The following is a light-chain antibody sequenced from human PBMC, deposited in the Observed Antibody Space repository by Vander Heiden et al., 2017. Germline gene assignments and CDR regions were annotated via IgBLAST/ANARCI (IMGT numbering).Light chain of an antibody. Sequence: QSVLMQPPSVSGAPGQRVTISCTGSSSNIGAGYHVHWYQQIPGTAPKIVICANNLRPSGVPARFSGSQSGTSASLIITGLQAEDEADYFCQSYDSSVDDVLFGGGTKLTVL. CDR3: QSYDSSVDDVL. CDR1: SSNIGAGYH. CDR2: ANN. V-gene: IGLV1-40*01. J-gene: IGLJ2*01.